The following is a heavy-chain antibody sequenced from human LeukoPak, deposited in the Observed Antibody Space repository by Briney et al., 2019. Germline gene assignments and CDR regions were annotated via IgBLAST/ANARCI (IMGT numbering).Heavy chain of an antibody. V-gene: IGHV2-70*11. CDR2: IDWDDNK. D-gene: IGHD1-7*01. CDR3: ARSHVSGTGLFDP. J-gene: IGHJ5*02. CDR1: GFSLSTSGMC. Sequence: GPTLVNPTQTLTLTCTFSGFSLSTSGMCVSWIRQPPGEALEWLARIDWDDNKYYSTSLKTRLTISKDTSKNQVVLTLTNMDPVDAATYYCARSHVSGTGLFDPWGQGTLVTVSS.